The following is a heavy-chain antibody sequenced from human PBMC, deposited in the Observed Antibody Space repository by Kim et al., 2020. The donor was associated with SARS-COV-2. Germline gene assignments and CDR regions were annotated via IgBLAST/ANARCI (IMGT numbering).Heavy chain of an antibody. D-gene: IGHD6-13*01. CDR2: IYYSGST. Sequence: SETLSLTCTVSGGSISSSRYYWGGSRQPPGKVLEWIGSIYYSGSTYYHPSLKSRVTIFVHTSKNQFSLKLSSVTAADTAVYYCAREGPGTLNWFDPGGQGNLLTVPT. J-gene: IGHJ5*02. CDR1: GGSISSSRYY. V-gene: IGHV4-39*01. CDR3: AREGPGTLNWFDP.